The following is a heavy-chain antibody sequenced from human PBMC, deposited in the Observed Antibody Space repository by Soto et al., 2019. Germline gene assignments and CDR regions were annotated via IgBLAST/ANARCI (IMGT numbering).Heavy chain of an antibody. CDR3: TTDIVVVPAAIGWFDP. V-gene: IGHV3-15*01. D-gene: IGHD2-2*01. Sequence: GGSLRLSCAASGFTFSNAWMIWVRQAPGKGLEWVGRIKSKTDGGTTDYAAPVKGRFTISRDDSKNTLYLQMNSLKTEDTAVYYCTTDIVVVPAAIGWFDPWGQGTLVTVSS. CDR2: IKSKTDGGTT. CDR1: GFTFSNAW. J-gene: IGHJ5*02.